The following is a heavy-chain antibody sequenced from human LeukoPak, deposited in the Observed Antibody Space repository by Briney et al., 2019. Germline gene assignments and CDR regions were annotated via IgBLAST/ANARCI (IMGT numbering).Heavy chain of an antibody. CDR2: ISYDGSNK. CDR3: AKGVSGWYVFDY. V-gene: IGHV3-30*18. CDR1: GFTFSSYG. D-gene: IGHD6-19*01. Sequence: GGSLRLSCAASGFTFSSYGMHWVRQAPGKGLEWVAVISYDGSNKYYADSVKGRFTISRDNSKNTLYLQMNSLRAEDTAVYYCAKGVSGWYVFDYWGQGTLVTVSS. J-gene: IGHJ4*02.